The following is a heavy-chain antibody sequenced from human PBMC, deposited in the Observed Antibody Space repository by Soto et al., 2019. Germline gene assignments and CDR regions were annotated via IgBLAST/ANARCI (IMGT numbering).Heavy chain of an antibody. CDR3: AHRSRGYAYYFDQ. V-gene: IGHV2-5*02. CDR2: IFWDDDR. Sequence: QITLKESGPALVRPTQTLTLTCSFSGFSLTTRGVAVGWIRQPPGKALEWLALIFWDDDRWYSPSLRSRLTIPEDTSKNQVVLTMTNMDPVDTATYYCAHRSRGYAYYFDQWGRGTLVTVSS. CDR1: GFSLTTRGVA. J-gene: IGHJ4*02. D-gene: IGHD5-12*01.